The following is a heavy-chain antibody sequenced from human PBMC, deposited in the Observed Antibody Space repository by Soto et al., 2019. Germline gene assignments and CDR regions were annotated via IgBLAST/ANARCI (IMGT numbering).Heavy chain of an antibody. Sequence: QVTLKESGPVLVKPTETLTLTCTVSGVSLSNARMGVCWIRQPPGEALEWLAHIFSNDEKSYSTSLKSRLTISKHTSNRQVVLTMTDMDPVDTATYSGARISWGSGWYAGYWGQGTLVTVSS. CDR3: ARISWGSGWYAGY. V-gene: IGHV2-26*01. CDR1: GVSLSNARMG. D-gene: IGHD6-19*01. CDR2: IFSNDEK. J-gene: IGHJ4*02.